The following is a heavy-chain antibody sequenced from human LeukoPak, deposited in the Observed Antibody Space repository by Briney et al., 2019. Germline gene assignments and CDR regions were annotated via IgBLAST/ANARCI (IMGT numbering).Heavy chain of an antibody. CDR2: IYYSGST. CDR3: AREDPQTTVPDGLDV. J-gene: IGHJ6*02. CDR1: GGSISTFY. Sequence: SETLSLTCTVSGGSISTFYWSWLRQPPGKGLEWIGYIYYSGSTNYNPSLKSRVTISVDTSKNQFSLRLSSVTAADTAVYYCAREDPQTTVPDGLDVWAKGPRSPSP. D-gene: IGHD4-17*01. V-gene: IGHV4-59*01.